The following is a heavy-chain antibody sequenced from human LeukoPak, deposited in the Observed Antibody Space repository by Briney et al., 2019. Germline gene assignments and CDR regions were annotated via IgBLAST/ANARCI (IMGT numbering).Heavy chain of an antibody. CDR3: ARDGIFSYAFDI. Sequence: GGSLRLSCAASGFTVSSNYMSWVRQAPGKGLEWVSVIYSGSSTYYADSVKGRFTISRDNSKNTLYLQMNSLRAEDTAVYYCARDGIFSYAFDIWGQGTMVTVSS. CDR2: IYSGSST. CDR1: GFTVSSNY. V-gene: IGHV3-66*02. D-gene: IGHD3-3*01. J-gene: IGHJ3*02.